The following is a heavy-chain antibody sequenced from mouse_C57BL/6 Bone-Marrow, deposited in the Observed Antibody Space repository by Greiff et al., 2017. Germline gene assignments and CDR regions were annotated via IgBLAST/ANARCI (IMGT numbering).Heavy chain of an antibody. CDR3: AREGTGLYFDY. CDR1: GFTFSDYY. J-gene: IGHJ2*01. V-gene: IGHV5-12*01. CDR2: ISNGGGST. D-gene: IGHD4-1*01. Sequence: EVQRVESGGGLVQPGGSLKLSCAASGFTFSDYYMYWVRQTPEKRLEWVAYISNGGGSTYYPDTVKGRFTISRDNAKNTLYLLMSRLNSEDTAMYYCAREGTGLYFDYWGQGTTLTVSS.